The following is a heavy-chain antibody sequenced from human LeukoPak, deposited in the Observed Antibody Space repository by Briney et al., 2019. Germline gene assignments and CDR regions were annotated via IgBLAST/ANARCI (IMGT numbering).Heavy chain of an antibody. CDR3: ARGWGSYYFDS. Sequence: GGSLRLSCAASGFTFSAYTMSWVRQAPGKGPEWVSSFTSSSSSIYYADSVKGRFTISRDNAKNSLYLQLSSLGAEDTAVYYCARGWGSYYFDSWGQGTLVTVSS. J-gene: IGHJ4*02. V-gene: IGHV3-21*01. CDR1: GFTFSAYT. D-gene: IGHD3-16*01. CDR2: FTSSSSSI.